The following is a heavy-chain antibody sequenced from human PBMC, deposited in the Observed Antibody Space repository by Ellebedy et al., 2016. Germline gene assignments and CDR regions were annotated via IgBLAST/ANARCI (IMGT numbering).Heavy chain of an antibody. CDR1: GDSVSSNSAA. CDR2: TYYRSKWYN. CDR3: ARGRLGWDIVVVPAANRYYYMDV. V-gene: IGHV6-1*01. J-gene: IGHJ6*03. D-gene: IGHD2-2*01. Sequence: SQTLSLTCXISGDSVSSNSAAWNWTRQSPSRGLEWLGRTYYRSKWYNDYAVSVKSRITINPDTSKNQFSLQLNSVTPEDTAVYYCARGRLGWDIVVVPAANRYYYMDVWGKGTTVTVSS.